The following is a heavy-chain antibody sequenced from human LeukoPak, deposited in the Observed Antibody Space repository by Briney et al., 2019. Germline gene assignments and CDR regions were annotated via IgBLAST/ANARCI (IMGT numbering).Heavy chain of an antibody. J-gene: IGHJ4*02. Sequence: GGSLRLSCVASGFSFSSYVMSWVRQAPGKGLEWVSVISGSGGSTYYADSVKGRFTISRDNPKDTLFLQMNSLRTEDTAVYYCAKRSNFWTGYLDYWGQGTLVTVSS. CDR1: GFSFSSYV. CDR3: AKRSNFWTGYLDY. CDR2: ISGSGGST. V-gene: IGHV3-23*01. D-gene: IGHD3/OR15-3a*01.